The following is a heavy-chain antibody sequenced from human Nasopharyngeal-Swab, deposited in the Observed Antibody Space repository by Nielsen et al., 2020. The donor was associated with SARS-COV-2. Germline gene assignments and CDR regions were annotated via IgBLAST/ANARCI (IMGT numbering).Heavy chain of an antibody. CDR1: GGSISSSSYY. Sequence: SETLSLTCTVSGGSISSSSYYWGWIRQPPGKGLEWIGSIYYSGSTYYNPSLKSRVTISVDTSKNQFSLKLSSVTAADTAVYYCARLLGYSSSWFDPWGQGTLVTVSS. CDR3: ARLLGYSSSWFDP. CDR2: IYYSGST. V-gene: IGHV4-39*01. J-gene: IGHJ5*02. D-gene: IGHD6-13*01.